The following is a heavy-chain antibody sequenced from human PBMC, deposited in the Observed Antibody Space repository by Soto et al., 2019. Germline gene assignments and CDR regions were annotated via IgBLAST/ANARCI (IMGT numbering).Heavy chain of an antibody. J-gene: IGHJ5*02. D-gene: IGHD6-19*01. Sequence: PGESLKISCKGSGYSFTSYWIGWVRQMPGKVLEWMGIIYPGDSDTRYSPSFQGQVTISADKSISTAYLQWSSLKASDTAMYYCARRPLPQEVAGTDGFDPWGQGTLVTVSS. CDR1: GYSFTSYW. V-gene: IGHV5-51*01. CDR3: ARRPLPQEVAGTDGFDP. CDR2: IYPGDSDT.